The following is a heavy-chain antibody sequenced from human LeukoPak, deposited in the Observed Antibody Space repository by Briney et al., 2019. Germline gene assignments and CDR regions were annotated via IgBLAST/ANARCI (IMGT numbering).Heavy chain of an antibody. CDR1: GFTFSSYS. CDR3: ARVRPGRWLGPEDY. J-gene: IGHJ4*02. V-gene: IGHV3-48*04. Sequence: PGGSLRLSCAASGFTFSSYSMNWVRQAPGKGLEWVSYISSSSSTIYYADSVKGRLTISRDNAKNSLYLQMNSLRAEDTAVYYCARVRPGRWLGPEDYWGQGTLVTVSS. CDR2: ISSSSSTI. D-gene: IGHD6-19*01.